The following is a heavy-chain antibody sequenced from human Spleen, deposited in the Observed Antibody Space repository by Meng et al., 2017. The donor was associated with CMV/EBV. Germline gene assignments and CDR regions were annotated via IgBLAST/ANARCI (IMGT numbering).Heavy chain of an antibody. Sequence: GESLKISCAAFGFFFNRYTMHWVRQAPGKGLEWVALISYDGSNKQYADSVKGRFTISRDNSKNTLYLQMNSLRAEDTAVFYCARYDHLLLNDYWGQGTLVTVSS. CDR1: GFFFNRYT. D-gene: IGHD3-10*01. CDR3: ARYDHLLLNDY. V-gene: IGHV3-30-3*01. J-gene: IGHJ4*02. CDR2: ISYDGSNK.